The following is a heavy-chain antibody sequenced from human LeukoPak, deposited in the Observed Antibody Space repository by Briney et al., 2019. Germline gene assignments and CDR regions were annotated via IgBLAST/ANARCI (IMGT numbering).Heavy chain of an antibody. V-gene: IGHV3-53*01. CDR3: ARDRHSSYASARDAFDI. D-gene: IGHD3-16*02. Sequence: GGSLRLSCAASGFTVSSNYMSWVRQAPGKGLEWVSVIYSGGSTYYADSVKGRFTISRDNSKNTLYLQMNSLRAEDTAVYYCARDRHSSYASARDAFDIWGQGTMVTVSS. CDR1: GFTVSSNY. CDR2: IYSGGST. J-gene: IGHJ3*02.